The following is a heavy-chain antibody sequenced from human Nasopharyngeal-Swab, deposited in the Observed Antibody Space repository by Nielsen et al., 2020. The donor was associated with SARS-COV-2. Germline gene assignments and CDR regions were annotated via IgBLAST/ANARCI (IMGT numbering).Heavy chain of an antibody. CDR3: AKDRDSGDDSDDYHHYYGMDV. V-gene: IGHV3-23*01. CDR1: GFTFSNFA. Sequence: GGSLRLSCAASGFTFSNFAMSWVRQAPGKGLEWVSVISGGSDSTYYTDSVRGRFTISRDNSKNTLNLQMNNLRAEDTAIYYCAKDRDSGDDSDDYHHYYGMDVWGQGTTVTVFS. J-gene: IGHJ6*02. D-gene: IGHD5-12*01. CDR2: ISGGSDST.